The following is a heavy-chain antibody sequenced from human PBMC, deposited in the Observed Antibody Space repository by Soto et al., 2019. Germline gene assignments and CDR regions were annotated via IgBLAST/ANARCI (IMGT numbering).Heavy chain of an antibody. CDR3: ARGWQLDY. J-gene: IGHJ4*02. Sequence: SQTLSLTCAIFGDSVSSNNGAWNWIRQSPSRGLEWLGRTYYRSKWYNDYAVSEKSRMTINSDTYKNKNSLQLNTVTPEDTAVYYCARGWQLDYWGQGTVVTVSS. D-gene: IGHD6-13*01. CDR2: TYYRSKWYN. V-gene: IGHV6-1*01. CDR1: GDSVSSNNGA.